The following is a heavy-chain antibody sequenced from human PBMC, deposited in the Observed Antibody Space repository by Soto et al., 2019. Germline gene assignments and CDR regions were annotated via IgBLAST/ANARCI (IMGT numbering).Heavy chain of an antibody. J-gene: IGHJ3*02. CDR2: FIPIFDAA. D-gene: IGHD3-10*01. Sequence: ASVKVSCKASGGTFSNYAINWVRQAPGQGLEWMGGFIPIFDAANYAQNFRGRVTITADESTSTAYMELSGLRSEDTAMYYCARKAESYGFDTWGQGTLVTVSS. CDR3: ARKAESYGFDT. V-gene: IGHV1-69*13. CDR1: GGTFSNYA.